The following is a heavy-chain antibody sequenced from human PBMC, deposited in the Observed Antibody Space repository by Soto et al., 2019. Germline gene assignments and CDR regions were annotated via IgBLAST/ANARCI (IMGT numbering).Heavy chain of an antibody. CDR2: IRSSDNTR. CDR1: GFRFSDYY. J-gene: IGHJ6*01. Sequence: PGGSLGLSCAASGFRFSDYYMSWIRQAPGKGLEWVSYIRSSDNTRYYADSVKGRFTISRDNAKNSLYLQMNSLRAEDTAVYYCARVGQWLVRDYYYYYGMDVWGQGTTVTAAS. D-gene: IGHD6-19*01. V-gene: IGHV3-11*04. CDR3: ARVGQWLVRDYYYYYGMDV.